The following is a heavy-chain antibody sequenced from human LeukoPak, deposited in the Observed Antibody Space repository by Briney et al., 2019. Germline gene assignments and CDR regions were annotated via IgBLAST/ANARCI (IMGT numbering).Heavy chain of an antibody. J-gene: IGHJ4*02. Sequence: SVKVSCKASGGTFSSYAISWVRQAPGQGLEWRGGIIPIFGTANYAQKFQGRVTITADESTSTAYMELSSLRSEDTAVYYCARNGFEATISLFDYWGQGTLVTVSS. CDR3: ARNGFEATISLFDY. CDR1: GGTFSSYA. CDR2: IIPIFGTA. V-gene: IGHV1-69*01. D-gene: IGHD5-12*01.